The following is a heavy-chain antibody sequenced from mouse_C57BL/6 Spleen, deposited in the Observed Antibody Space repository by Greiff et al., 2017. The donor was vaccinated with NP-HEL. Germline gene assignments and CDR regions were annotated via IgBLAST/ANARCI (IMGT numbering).Heavy chain of an antibody. Sequence: EVQRVESGGGLVKPGGSLKLSCAASGSTFSSYAMSWVRQTPEKRLEWVATISDGGSYTYYPDNVKGRFTISIDNAKNNLYLQMSQLESADTAMYYCVIYYYYAMDYWGQGTAVTVSS. CDR2: ISDGGSYT. CDR1: GSTFSSYA. D-gene: IGHD2-1*01. CDR3: VIYYYYAMDY. V-gene: IGHV5-4*01. J-gene: IGHJ4*01.